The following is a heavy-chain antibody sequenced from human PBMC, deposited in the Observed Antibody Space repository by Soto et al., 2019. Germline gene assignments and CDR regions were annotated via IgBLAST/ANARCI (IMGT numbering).Heavy chain of an antibody. CDR3: AKGERYYDFWSGYTYYYYYMDV. J-gene: IGHJ6*03. V-gene: IGHV3-23*01. CDR1: GFTFSSYA. CDR2: ISGSGGST. D-gene: IGHD3-3*01. Sequence: GGSMRLSCAASGFTFSSYAMSWVRQAQGKGLEWVSAISGSGGSTYYADSVKGRFTISRDNSKNTLYLQMNSLRAEDTAVYYCAKGERYYDFWSGYTYYYYYMDVWGKGTTVIVSS.